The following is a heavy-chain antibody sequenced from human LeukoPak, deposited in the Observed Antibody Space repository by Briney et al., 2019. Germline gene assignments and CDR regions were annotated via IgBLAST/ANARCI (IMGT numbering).Heavy chain of an antibody. J-gene: IGHJ6*03. Sequence: ASVKVPCKVSGHTLTELSMHWVRQARGKGLVWMGFFDPEDGETIYAQKLEGRLTITEDTSTDTAHIELSSLISEDTAVYYCATGSMIRGVYYYYVDVWGKGTTVTVSS. CDR3: ATGSMIRGVYYYYVDV. V-gene: IGHV1-24*01. CDR2: FDPEDGET. D-gene: IGHD3-10*01. CDR1: GHTLTELS.